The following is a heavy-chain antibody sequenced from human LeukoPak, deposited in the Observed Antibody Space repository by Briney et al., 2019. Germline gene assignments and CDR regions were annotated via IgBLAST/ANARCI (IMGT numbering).Heavy chain of an antibody. J-gene: IGHJ4*02. CDR3: ARGGMGIQLWSFDY. CDR2: MNPSGGST. V-gene: IGHV1-46*01. CDR1: GYTFTSYY. D-gene: IGHD5-18*01. Sequence: ASVKVSCKVSGYTFTSYYMQWVRQAPGQGLEWMGIMNPSGGSTSYAQKFQGRVTMTRDTSTSTVYMELSSLRSEDTAAYYCARGGMGIQLWSFDYWGQGTLVTVSS.